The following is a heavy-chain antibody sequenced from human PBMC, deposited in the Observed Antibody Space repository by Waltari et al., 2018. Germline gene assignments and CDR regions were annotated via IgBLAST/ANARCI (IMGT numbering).Heavy chain of an antibody. CDR1: GYTFTSSD. Sequence: VQLVQSGAEVKKPGASVKVSCQASGYTFTSSDINLLRQATGQGLEWIGWMNPNSGNTGYAQKFQGRVTITRNTSISTAYMELSSLRSEDTAVYYCARGSGSYGHIDLDYWGQGTLVTVSS. V-gene: IGHV1-8*03. CDR2: MNPNSGNT. D-gene: IGHD1-26*01. J-gene: IGHJ4*02. CDR3: ARGSGSYGHIDLDY.